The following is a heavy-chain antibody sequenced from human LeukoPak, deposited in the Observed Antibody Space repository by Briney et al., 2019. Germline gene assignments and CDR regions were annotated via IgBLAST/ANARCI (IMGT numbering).Heavy chain of an antibody. Sequence: ASVKVSCKASGYTFTKYDFSWVRQAPGQGLEWMGWISGYNGNTNYVQKLQGRVTMTMDTSTSTAYMELRSLRSDDTAVYYCARSVIAALPHYYYYYYMDVWGKGTTVTVSS. D-gene: IGHD6-6*01. CDR2: ISGYNGNT. CDR1: GYTFTKYD. CDR3: ARSVIAALPHYYYYYYMDV. V-gene: IGHV1-18*01. J-gene: IGHJ6*03.